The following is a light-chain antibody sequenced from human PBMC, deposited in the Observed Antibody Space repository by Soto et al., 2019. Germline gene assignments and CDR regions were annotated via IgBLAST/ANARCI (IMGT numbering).Light chain of an antibody. V-gene: IGKV3-20*01. J-gene: IGKJ2*01. CDR1: QTISSNF. Sequence: EIVLTQSPGTLSLSPGEGATLACRASQTISSNFLAWYQQKPGQAPRLLIYGVSIRATGIPDRFSGSGSATDFTLTISRLEPEDSAVYYCQHYDSSPPYTFGQGTKLEIK. CDR3: QHYDSSPPYT. CDR2: GVS.